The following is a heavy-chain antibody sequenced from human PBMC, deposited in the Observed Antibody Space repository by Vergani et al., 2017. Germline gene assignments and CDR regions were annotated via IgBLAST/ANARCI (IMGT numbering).Heavy chain of an antibody. V-gene: IGHV4-39*01. CDR3: ARHGDIVVVPAASFDY. Sequence: QLQLQESGPGLVKPSETLSLTCTVSGGSISSSSYYWGWIRQPPGKGLEWIGSIYYSGSTYYNPSLKSRVTISVDTSTNQFSLKLSSVTAADTAVYYCARHGDIVVVPAASFDYWGQGTLVTVSS. CDR2: IYYSGST. D-gene: IGHD2-2*01. CDR1: GGSISSSSYY. J-gene: IGHJ4*02.